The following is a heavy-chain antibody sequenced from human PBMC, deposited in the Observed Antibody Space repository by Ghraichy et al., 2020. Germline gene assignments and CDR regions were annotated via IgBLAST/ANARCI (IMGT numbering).Heavy chain of an antibody. J-gene: IGHJ4*02. Sequence: LSLTCAASGFTFSSYGMHWVRQAPGKGLEWVAVIWYDGSNKYYADSVKGRFTISRDNSKNTLYLQMNSLRAEDTAVYYCARGAYGDYSGHFDYWGQGTLVTVSS. CDR2: IWYDGSNK. CDR3: ARGAYGDYSGHFDY. V-gene: IGHV3-33*01. D-gene: IGHD4-17*01. CDR1: GFTFSSYG.